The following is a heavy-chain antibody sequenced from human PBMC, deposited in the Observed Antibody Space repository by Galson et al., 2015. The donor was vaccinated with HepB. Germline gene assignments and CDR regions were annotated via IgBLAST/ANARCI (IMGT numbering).Heavy chain of an antibody. CDR3: ARNYYDSSGYYHTYPYYFDY. V-gene: IGHV2-70*04. Sequence: ALVKPTQTLTLTCTFSGFSLSTRGMRVSWIRQPPGKALEWLARIDWDDDKFYRTSLKTRLTISKDTSKNQVVLTMTNMDPVDTATYYCARNYYDSSGYYHTYPYYFDYWGQGTLVTVSS. J-gene: IGHJ4*02. D-gene: IGHD3-22*01. CDR2: IDWDDDK. CDR1: GFSLSTRGMR.